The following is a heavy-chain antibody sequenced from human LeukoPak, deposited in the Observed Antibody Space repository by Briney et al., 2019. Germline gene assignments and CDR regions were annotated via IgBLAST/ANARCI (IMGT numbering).Heavy chain of an antibody. CDR3: ARDIFRYYDSSGYDY. CDR1: GFTFSSYG. D-gene: IGHD3-22*01. Sequence: GRSLRLSCAASGFTFSSYGMHWVRQAPGKGLEWEALIWYDGSNKYYADSVKGRFTISRDNSRNTLYLQMNSLRAEDTAVYYCARDIFRYYDSSGYDYWGQGTLVTVSS. CDR2: IWYDGSNK. V-gene: IGHV3-33*01. J-gene: IGHJ4*02.